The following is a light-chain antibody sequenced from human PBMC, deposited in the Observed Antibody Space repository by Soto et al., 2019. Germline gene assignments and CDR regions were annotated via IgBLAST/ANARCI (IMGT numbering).Light chain of an antibody. J-gene: IGKJ4*01. V-gene: IGKV3-11*01. Sequence: EILMTQSPATLSVTPGERAALSCRASQSVSGHLAWYQQKVGQRPRLLIYETSNRAADIPARFSGSGSGTDFTLTIASLEPEDFAVYFCQQRSNWPLTFGGGTKVDIK. CDR2: ETS. CDR3: QQRSNWPLT. CDR1: QSVSGH.